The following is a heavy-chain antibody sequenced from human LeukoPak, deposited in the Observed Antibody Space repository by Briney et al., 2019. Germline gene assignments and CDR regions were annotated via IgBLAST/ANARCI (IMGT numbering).Heavy chain of an antibody. Sequence: ASVKVSCKASGYTFTGYYMHWVRQAPGQGLEWMGRINPNSGGTNYAQKFQGRVTMTRDTSISTAYMELSRLRSDDTAVYYCARDPKKYSGLLTDYWGQGTLVTVSS. D-gene: IGHD1-26*01. CDR3: ARDPKKYSGLLTDY. J-gene: IGHJ4*02. CDR1: GYTFTGYY. V-gene: IGHV1-2*06. CDR2: INPNSGGT.